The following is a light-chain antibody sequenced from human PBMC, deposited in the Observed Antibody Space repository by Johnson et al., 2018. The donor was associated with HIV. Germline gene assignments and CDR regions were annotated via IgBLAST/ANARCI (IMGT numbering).Light chain of an antibody. CDR2: DNN. CDR3: GTWDSSLSAYV. J-gene: IGLJ1*01. V-gene: IGLV1-51*01. Sequence: QSVLTQPPSVSAAPGQKVTISCSGSSSNIGNNYVSWYQHLPGTAPKLLIYDNNKRPSGIPDRFSGSKSGTSATLGITGLQTGDEAYYYCGTWDSSLSAYVFGSGTKVTVL. CDR1: SSNIGNNY.